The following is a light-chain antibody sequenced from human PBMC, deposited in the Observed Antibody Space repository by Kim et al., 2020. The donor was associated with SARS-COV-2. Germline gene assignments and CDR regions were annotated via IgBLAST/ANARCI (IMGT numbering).Light chain of an antibody. V-gene: IGKV1-5*03. J-gene: IGKJ1*01. CDR2: QAS. CDR1: QSIDTW. Sequence: ASVGDRVTITCRASQSIDTWLAWFQQRPGKAPKLLIYQASTLESGVPSRFSGSGSGTEFTLTISSLQPDDFATYFCQQYNTYSGTFGQGTKVDIK. CDR3: QQYNTYSGT.